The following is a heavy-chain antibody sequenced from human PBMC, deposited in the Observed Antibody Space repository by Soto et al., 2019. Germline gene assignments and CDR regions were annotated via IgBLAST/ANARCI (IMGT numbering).Heavy chain of an antibody. V-gene: IGHV4-59*08. CDR2: IYYSGSI. CDR3: ARHGAFRNGDYPQQRRTTNYYYYYYMDV. D-gene: IGHD4-17*01. Sequence: SETLSLTCTVSGGSISSYYWSWIRQPPGKGLEWIGYIYYSGSINYNPSLKSGVTITVDTSRNQFFLKLSSMTAADTAVYYCARHGAFRNGDYPQQRRTTNYYYYYYMDVWGKGTTVTVSS. J-gene: IGHJ6*03. CDR1: GGSISSYY.